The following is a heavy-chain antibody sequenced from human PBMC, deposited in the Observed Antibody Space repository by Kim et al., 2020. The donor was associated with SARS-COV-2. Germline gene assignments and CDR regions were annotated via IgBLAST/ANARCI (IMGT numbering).Heavy chain of an antibody. CDR1: GYTLTELS. D-gene: IGHD5-18*01. CDR3: ATGVEYSYGDYFDY. Sequence: ASVKVSCKVSGYTLTELSMHWVRQAPGKGLEWMGGFDPEDGETIYAQKFQGRVTMTEDTSTDTAYMELSSLRSEDTAVYYCATGVEYSYGDYFDYWGQGTLVTVSS. J-gene: IGHJ4*02. CDR2: FDPEDGET. V-gene: IGHV1-24*01.